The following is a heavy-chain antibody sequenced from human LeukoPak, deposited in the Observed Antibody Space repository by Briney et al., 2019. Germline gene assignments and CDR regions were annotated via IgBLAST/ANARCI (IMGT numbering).Heavy chain of an antibody. D-gene: IGHD2-21*02. CDR3: ARAYCGGDCYPRDAFDI. V-gene: IGHV4-39*07. J-gene: IGHJ3*02. CDR2: MSYSGAT. CDR1: GDSIPTSESH. Sequence: PSETLSLTCSVSGDSIPTSESHWGWIRQTPGKGLEWIEGMSYSGATNYNPPLKSRVTISVDTSKNQFSLKLSSVTAADTAVYYCARAYCGGDCYPRDAFDIWGQGTMVTVSS.